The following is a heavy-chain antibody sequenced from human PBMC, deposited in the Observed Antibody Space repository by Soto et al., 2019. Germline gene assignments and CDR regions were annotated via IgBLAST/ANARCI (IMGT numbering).Heavy chain of an antibody. CDR1: GGSFSGYY. J-gene: IGHJ5*02. Sequence: SETLSLTCAVYGGSFSGYYWSWIRQPPGKGLEWIGEINHSGSTNYNPSLKSRVTISVDTSKNQFSLKLSSVTAADTAVYYCARGPNWFDPWGQGTLVTVSS. CDR2: INHSGST. CDR3: ARGPNWFDP. V-gene: IGHV4-34*01.